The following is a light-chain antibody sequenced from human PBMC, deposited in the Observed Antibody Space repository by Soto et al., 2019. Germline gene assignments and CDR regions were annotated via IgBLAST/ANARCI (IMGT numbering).Light chain of an antibody. CDR3: QQYDSTPAT. J-gene: IGKJ1*01. CDR2: WAS. V-gene: IGKV4-1*01. CDR1: QSVLYSSTNKNY. Sequence: DIVMTQSPDSLAVSLGERATINCKSSQSVLYSSTNKNYLAWYQQKPGQPPKLLIYWASTRESGVPDRFSGSGSGTDFTLTISSLQAEDVAVYYCQQYDSTPATFGQGTKVELK.